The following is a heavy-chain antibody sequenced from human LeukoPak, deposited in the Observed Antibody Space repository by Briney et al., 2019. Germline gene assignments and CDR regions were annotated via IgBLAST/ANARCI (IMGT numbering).Heavy chain of an antibody. Sequence: GGSLRLSCAASGFTFSNYALHWVRQAPGKGLEWVAVISYDGSNKFYADSVRGRFTISRDNSKNTLFLQMNSLRPEDTAVYYCARERGYSYGFDSGAFDIWGQGTMVTVSS. D-gene: IGHD5-18*01. CDR1: GFTFSNYA. J-gene: IGHJ3*02. CDR2: ISYDGSNK. V-gene: IGHV3-30*04. CDR3: ARERGYSYGFDSGAFDI.